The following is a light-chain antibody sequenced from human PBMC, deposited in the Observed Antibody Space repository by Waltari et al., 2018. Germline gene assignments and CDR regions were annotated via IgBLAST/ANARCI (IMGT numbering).Light chain of an antibody. CDR2: AAS. J-gene: IGKJ5*01. Sequence: GDRVTITCRASQGISSYLAWYQQKPGKAPKLLIYAASTLQSGVPSRISGSGSGTEFTLTISSLQPEDFATYYCQQLNSYPPSAFGQGTRLEIK. CDR1: QGISSY. CDR3: QQLNSYPPSA. V-gene: IGKV1-9*01.